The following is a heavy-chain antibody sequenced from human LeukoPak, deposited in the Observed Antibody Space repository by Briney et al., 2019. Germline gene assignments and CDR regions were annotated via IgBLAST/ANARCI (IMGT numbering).Heavy chain of an antibody. V-gene: IGHV4-31*03. J-gene: IGHJ4*02. CDR2: IYYSGST. D-gene: IGHD6-13*01. Sequence: SETLSLTCTVSGGSISSGGYYWSWIRQHPGKGLEWIGYIYYSGSTYYNPSLKSRVTISVDTSKNRFSLKLSSVTAADTAVYYCARAPGYSSSWLFDYWGQGTLVTVSS. CDR3: ARAPGYSSSWLFDY. CDR1: GGSISSGGYY.